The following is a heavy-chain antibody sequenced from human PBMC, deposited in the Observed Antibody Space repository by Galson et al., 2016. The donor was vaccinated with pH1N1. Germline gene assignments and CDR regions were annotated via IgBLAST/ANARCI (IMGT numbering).Heavy chain of an antibody. Sequence: SVKVSCKASGYTFTSYDINWVRQATGQGLEWMGWMNPNSGNTGYAQKLQGRVTMTTDTSTTTAYMELRSLRSDDTAVYYCARDLGWWVAYMDVWGKGTTVTVSS. V-gene: IGHV1-8*02. D-gene: IGHD2-15*01. J-gene: IGHJ6*03. CDR3: ARDLGWWVAYMDV. CDR2: MNPNSGNT. CDR1: GYTFTSYD.